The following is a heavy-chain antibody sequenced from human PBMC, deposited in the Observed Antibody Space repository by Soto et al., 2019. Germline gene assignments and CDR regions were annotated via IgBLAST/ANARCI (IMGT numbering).Heavy chain of an antibody. CDR2: LIPIFGTA. CDR1: GGTFSSYA. D-gene: IGHD4-17*01. Sequence: SVKASWKAPGGTFSSYALRWVRPAPGQGLEGMGGLIPIFGTANYAQKFRGRVTITADESTSTAYMELSSLRSEAAAVYYCARERATVVTLSSPADLYYFGYGGQGTLVTAS. CDR3: ARERATVVTLSSPADLYYFGY. J-gene: IGHJ4*02. V-gene: IGHV1-69*13.